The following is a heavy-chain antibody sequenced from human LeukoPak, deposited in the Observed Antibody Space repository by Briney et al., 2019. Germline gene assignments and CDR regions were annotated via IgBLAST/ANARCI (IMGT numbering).Heavy chain of an antibody. CDR1: GGSISSYY. CDR3: ARGDSSGWSIFDY. J-gene: IGHJ4*02. CDR2: IYYSGST. D-gene: IGHD6-19*01. Sequence: PSETLSLTCTVSGGSISSYYWSWIRQPPGKGLEWIGYIYYSGSTNHNPSLKSRVTISVDTSKNQFSLKLSSVTAADTAVYYCARGDSSGWSIFDYWGQGTLVTVSS. V-gene: IGHV4-59*01.